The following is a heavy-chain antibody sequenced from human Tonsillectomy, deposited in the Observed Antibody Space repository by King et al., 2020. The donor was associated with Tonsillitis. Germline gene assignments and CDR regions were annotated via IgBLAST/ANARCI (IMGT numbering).Heavy chain of an antibody. Sequence: VQLQQWGAGLLKPSETLSLSCDVYGGSFSGYYWSWIRQPPGKGLEWIGEINHSGFTNYAPSLKSRVTISVDTSKNQFSLKLSSVTAADTAVYYCARVLTGRPRYFGYWGQGTLVTVSS. J-gene: IGHJ4*02. CDR2: INHSGFT. CDR1: GGSFSGYY. D-gene: IGHD6-6*01. V-gene: IGHV4-34*01. CDR3: ARVLTGRPRYFGY.